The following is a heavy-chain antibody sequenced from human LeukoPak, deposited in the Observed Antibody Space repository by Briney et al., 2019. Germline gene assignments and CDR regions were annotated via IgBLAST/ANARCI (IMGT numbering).Heavy chain of an antibody. D-gene: IGHD3-22*01. J-gene: IGHJ3*02. V-gene: IGHV3-30*18. Sequence: GRSLRLSCAASGFAFSSYGVHWVRQAPGKGLEWVAGISFDGSNKYYADSVKGRFTISRDNSKNTLYLQMNSLRTEDTAVYYCAKDLMLLVDIDGFDIWGQGTQVTVSS. CDR2: ISFDGSNK. CDR3: AKDLMLLVDIDGFDI. CDR1: GFAFSSYG.